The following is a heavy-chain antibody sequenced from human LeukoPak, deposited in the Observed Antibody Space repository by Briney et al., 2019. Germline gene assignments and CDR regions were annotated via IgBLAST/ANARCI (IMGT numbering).Heavy chain of an antibody. V-gene: IGHV3-23*01. Sequence: GGSLRLSCSASGFTFTNYAMSWVRQAPGKGLEWVSSISGGGYSTNFADSLKGRFTISRDNAKNSLYLQMSSLRVEDTAVYYCVRGGGPSYKYNAFDIWGQGTMVTVS. J-gene: IGHJ3*02. CDR3: VRGGGPSYKYNAFDI. CDR1: GFTFTNYA. CDR2: ISGGGYST. D-gene: IGHD2-15*01.